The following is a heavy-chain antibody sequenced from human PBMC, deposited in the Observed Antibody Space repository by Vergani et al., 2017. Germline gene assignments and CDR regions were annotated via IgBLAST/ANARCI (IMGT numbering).Heavy chain of an antibody. J-gene: IGHJ4*02. CDR1: GFTFSSFA. CDR3: ARDPPLWFGEPSNPYFDY. Sequence: VQLVESGGGLVKPGGSLRLSCAASGFTFSSFAMHWVRQAPGKGLEWVAVISYDGSNKYYADSVKGRFTISRDNSKNTLYLQMNSLRAEDTAVYYCARDPPLWFGEPSNPYFDYWGQGTLVTVSS. V-gene: IGHV3-30-3*01. D-gene: IGHD3-10*01. CDR2: ISYDGSNK.